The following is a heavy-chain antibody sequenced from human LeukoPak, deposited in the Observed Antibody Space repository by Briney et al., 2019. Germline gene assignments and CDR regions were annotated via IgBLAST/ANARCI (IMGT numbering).Heavy chain of an antibody. V-gene: IGHV1-18*01. CDR1: GYTFTSYG. CDR3: ASPSYYDSSGYANDAFDI. D-gene: IGHD3-22*01. CDR2: ISAYNGNT. J-gene: IGHJ3*02. Sequence: VASVKVSCMASGYTFTSYGISWVRQAPGQGLEWMGWISAYNGNTNYAQKLQGRVTMTTDTSTSTAYMELRSLRSDDTAVYYCASPSYYDSSGYANDAFDIWGQGTMVTVSS.